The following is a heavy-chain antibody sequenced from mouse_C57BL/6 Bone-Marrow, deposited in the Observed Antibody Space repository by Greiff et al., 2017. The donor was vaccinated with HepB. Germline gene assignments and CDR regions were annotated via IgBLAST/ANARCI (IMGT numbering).Heavy chain of an antibody. V-gene: IGHV1-81*01. J-gene: IGHJ3*01. D-gene: IGHD2-4*01. CDR2: IYPRSGNT. Sequence: VKLMESGAELARPGASVKLSCKASGYTFTSYGISWVKQRTGQGLEWIGEIYPRSGNTYYNEKFKGKATLTADKSSSTAYMELRSLTSEDSAVYFCARPLYYDYEGAFAYWGQGTLVTVSA. CDR3: ARPLYYDYEGAFAY. CDR1: GYTFTSYG.